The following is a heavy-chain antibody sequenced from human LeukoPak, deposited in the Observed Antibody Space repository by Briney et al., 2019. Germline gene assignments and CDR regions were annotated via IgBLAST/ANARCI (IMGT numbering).Heavy chain of an antibody. D-gene: IGHD3-3*01. Sequence: GGSLRLSCAASGFTFSSYWMSWVRQAPGKGLEWVANIKQDGSEKYYVDSVKGRSTISRDNAKNSLYLQMNSLRAEDTAVYFCAREKAYGDFLSDLDYWGQGTLVTVSS. CDR2: IKQDGSEK. CDR3: AREKAYGDFLSDLDY. CDR1: GFTFSSYW. J-gene: IGHJ4*02. V-gene: IGHV3-7*01.